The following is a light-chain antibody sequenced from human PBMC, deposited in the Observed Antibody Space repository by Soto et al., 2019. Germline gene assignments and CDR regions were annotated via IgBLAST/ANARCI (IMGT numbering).Light chain of an antibody. CDR1: SSNIGNNA. Sequence: QSVLTQPPSVSEAPRQRVTISCSGSSSNIGNNAVNWYQQLPGKAPKVLIYANNQRPSGVPDRFSGSKSGTSASLAISGLRSEDEAYYYCTAWDDNLSAVVFGGGTKRTVL. J-gene: IGLJ2*01. CDR2: ANN. CDR3: TAWDDNLSAVV. V-gene: IGLV1-36*01.